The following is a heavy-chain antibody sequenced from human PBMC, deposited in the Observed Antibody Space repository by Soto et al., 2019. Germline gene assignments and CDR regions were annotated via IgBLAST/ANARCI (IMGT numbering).Heavy chain of an antibody. V-gene: IGHV1-69*04. CDR2: INPLSGIS. J-gene: IGHJ4*02. D-gene: IGHD2-2*01. CDR3: ATPACAATWCSPSHNLDH. CDR1: GGTFVRHV. Sequence: GASVKVSCKTSGGTFVRHVISWVRQAPGQGPEWMGRINPLSGISNYAQKFQDRVTFTADTDSSTAYMELSSLRSDDTAVYYCATPACAATWCSPSHNLDHWGQGTLVTVSS.